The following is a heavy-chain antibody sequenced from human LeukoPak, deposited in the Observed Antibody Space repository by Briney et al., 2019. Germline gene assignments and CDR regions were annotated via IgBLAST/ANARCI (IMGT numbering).Heavy chain of an antibody. D-gene: IGHD3/OR15-3a*01. CDR3: ARDPRTVAYYFDF. Sequence: ASETLSLTCTVSGVSITSGDSYWTWIRQPAGKSLEWLGRISASGSASYNPSLKSRVIISIDTSKSQFSLKLTSVTAADTAVYHCARDPRTVAYYFDFWGQGRLVTVSS. CDR1: GVSITSGDSY. V-gene: IGHV4-61*02. J-gene: IGHJ4*02. CDR2: ISASGSA.